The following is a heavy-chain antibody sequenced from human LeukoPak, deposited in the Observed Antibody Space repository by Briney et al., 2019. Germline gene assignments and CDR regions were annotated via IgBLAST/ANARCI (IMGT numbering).Heavy chain of an antibody. CDR3: ARGGIAVPGYYYFYYMDV. J-gene: IGHJ6*03. Sequence: SETLSLTCTVSGGSISSYYWSWIRQPAGKGLEWIGRIYTSGSTNYNPSLKSRVTMSVDTSKNQFSLKLSSVTAADTAVYYCARGGIAVPGYYYFYYMDVRGKGTTVTVSS. V-gene: IGHV4-4*07. CDR1: GGSISSYY. CDR2: IYTSGST. D-gene: IGHD6-19*01.